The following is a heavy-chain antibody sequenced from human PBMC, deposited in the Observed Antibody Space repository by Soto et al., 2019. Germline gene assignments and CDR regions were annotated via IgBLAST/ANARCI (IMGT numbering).Heavy chain of an antibody. Sequence: ASVKVSCKVSGYTLTELSMHWVRQAPGQSLEWMGWINAGNGNTKYSQKFQGRVTITRDTSASTAYMELSSLRSEDTAVYYCARELQGLYYFDYWGLGTLVTVSS. J-gene: IGHJ4*02. CDR3: ARELQGLYYFDY. CDR2: INAGNGNT. CDR1: GYTLTELS. V-gene: IGHV1-3*01. D-gene: IGHD4-4*01.